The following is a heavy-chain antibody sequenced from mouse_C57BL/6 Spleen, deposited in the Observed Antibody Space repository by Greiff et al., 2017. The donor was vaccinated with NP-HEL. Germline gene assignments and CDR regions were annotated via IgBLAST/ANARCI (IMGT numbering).Heavy chain of an antibody. CDR1: GYTFTSYW. V-gene: IGHV1-55*01. J-gene: IGHJ2*01. CDR2: ISPGNGST. D-gene: IGHD1-1*02. Sequence: QVQLQQPGAELVKPGASVKLSCKASGYTFTSYWITWVKQRPGQGLAWIGDISPGNGSTNHNEKFKRKATLTVDTSASTAYMQLSSLTSEDSAVYYCAKGGYMDYFDYWGQGTTLTVSS. CDR3: AKGGYMDYFDY.